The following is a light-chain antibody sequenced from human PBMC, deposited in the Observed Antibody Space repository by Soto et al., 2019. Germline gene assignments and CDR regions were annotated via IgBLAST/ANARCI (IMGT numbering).Light chain of an antibody. V-gene: IGKV3-15*01. CDR3: QQYNSWTTIT. Sequence: EIVMTQSPATLSVSPGERATLSCRASQSISSKLGWYQQRPGQAPRLLIYGASTRATGIPARFSGSGSGTAFTLTISSLQSEDSAVYYCQQYNSWTTITFGQGTRLEMK. CDR1: QSISSK. J-gene: IGKJ5*01. CDR2: GAS.